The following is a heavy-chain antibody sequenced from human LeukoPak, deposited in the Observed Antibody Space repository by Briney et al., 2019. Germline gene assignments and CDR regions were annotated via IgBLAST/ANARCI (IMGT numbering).Heavy chain of an antibody. D-gene: IGHD2-2*01. J-gene: IGHJ4*02. V-gene: IGHV1-18*01. CDR3: ARARPGAYCGTTSCFSDY. CDR1: GYIFTSYG. Sequence: ASVKVSCKASGYIFTSYGISWVRQGPGQRLEWVGWISAYNGNTKFAPNLRDRVTMTTDTSTATAYMELRSLRLNDTAVYFCARARPGAYCGTTSCFSDYWGQGTLVTVSS. CDR2: ISAYNGNT.